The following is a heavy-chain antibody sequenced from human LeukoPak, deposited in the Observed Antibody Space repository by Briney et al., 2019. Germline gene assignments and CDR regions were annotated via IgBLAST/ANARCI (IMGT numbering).Heavy chain of an antibody. J-gene: IGHJ6*03. D-gene: IGHD6-13*01. V-gene: IGHV1-69*05. CDR3: ARERASAAGYYMDV. CDR2: IIPIFGTA. Sequence: SVKVSCKASGGTFSCYAISWVRQAPGQGLEWMGGIIPIFGTANYAQKFQGRVTITTDESTSTAYMELSSLRSEGTAVYYCARERASAAGYYMDVWGKGTTVTVSS. CDR1: GGTFSCYA.